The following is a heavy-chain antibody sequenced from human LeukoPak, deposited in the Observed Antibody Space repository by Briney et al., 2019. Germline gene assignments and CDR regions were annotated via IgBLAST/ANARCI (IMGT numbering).Heavy chain of an antibody. CDR3: AKDVRWQLLPYYYFDY. CDR1: GFTFSSYG. D-gene: IGHD2-15*01. Sequence: GRSLRLSCAASGFTFSSYGIHWVRQAPGKGLEWVAVISYDGSNKYYADSVKGRFTISRDNSKNTLDPQMNSLREEDTAVYYCAKDVRWQLLPYYYFDYWGQGTLVTVSS. J-gene: IGHJ4*02. V-gene: IGHV3-30*18. CDR2: ISYDGSNK.